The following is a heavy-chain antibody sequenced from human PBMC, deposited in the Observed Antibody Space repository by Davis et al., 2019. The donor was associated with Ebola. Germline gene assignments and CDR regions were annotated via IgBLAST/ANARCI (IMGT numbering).Heavy chain of an antibody. V-gene: IGHV4-34*01. D-gene: IGHD6-13*01. Sequence: SETLSLTCAVYGGSFSTYYWTWIRQPPGQGLEWIGDINHSGTTNYNPSLKSRVTISVDTSKNQFSLKLSSVTAADTAVYYCARGLGMGWFDSWGQGTLVTVSS. CDR1: GGSFSTYY. J-gene: IGHJ5*01. CDR3: ARGLGMGWFDS. CDR2: INHSGTT.